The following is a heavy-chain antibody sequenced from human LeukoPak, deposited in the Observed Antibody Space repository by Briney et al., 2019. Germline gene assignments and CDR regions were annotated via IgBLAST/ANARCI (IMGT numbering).Heavy chain of an antibody. Sequence: GRSLRLSCAASGFTFSSYGMHWVRQAPGKGLKWVAVIWYDGSNKYYADSVKGRFTISRDNSKNTLYLQMNSLRAEDTAVYYCAKGKDGDFNFDYWGQGTLVTVSS. CDR1: GFTFSSYG. J-gene: IGHJ4*02. CDR2: IWYDGSNK. CDR3: AKGKDGDFNFDY. V-gene: IGHV3-33*06. D-gene: IGHD4-17*01.